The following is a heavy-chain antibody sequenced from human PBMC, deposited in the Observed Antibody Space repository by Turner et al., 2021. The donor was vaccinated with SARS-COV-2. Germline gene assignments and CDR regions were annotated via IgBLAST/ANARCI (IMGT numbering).Heavy chain of an antibody. V-gene: IGHV3-30-3*01. CDR3: ARVDSPTKGFYFDY. D-gene: IGHD3-3*01. J-gene: IGHJ4*02. CDR2: ISNHGTSQ. Sequence: QVQLVESGGGVVQPGRSLRLSCTASGFTFTTYAMHWVRQAPGKWLEWVAIISNHGTSQFYADSVKGRFSISRDNSKNTVFLQMNSLRAEDTAVYYCARVDSPTKGFYFDYWGQGTLVTVSS. CDR1: GFTFTTYA.